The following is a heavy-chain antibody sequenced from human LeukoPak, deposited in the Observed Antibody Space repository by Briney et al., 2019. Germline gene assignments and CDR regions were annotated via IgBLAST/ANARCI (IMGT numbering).Heavy chain of an antibody. J-gene: IGHJ4*02. V-gene: IGHV3-53*01. Sequence: GGSLRLSCAASGFTVSTYYMTWVRQAPGKGLECVSVIYSGGSTYYADSVKGRFTVSRDNSKNTLYLQMNSLRAEDTAMYYCARGLGYCTSTTCLLPFDYWGQGALVTVSS. CDR3: ARGLGYCTSTTCLLPFDY. CDR1: GFTVSTYY. D-gene: IGHD2-2*01. CDR2: IYSGGST.